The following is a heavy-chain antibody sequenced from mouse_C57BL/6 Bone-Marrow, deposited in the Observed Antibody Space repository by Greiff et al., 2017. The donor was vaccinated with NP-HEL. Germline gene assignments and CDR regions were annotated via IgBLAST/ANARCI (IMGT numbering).Heavy chain of an antibody. D-gene: IGHD2-4*01. CDR1: GYSITSGYY. V-gene: IGHV3-6*01. CDR3: ARDPIYYDNAGFAY. Sequence: EVKLQESGPGLVKPSQSLSLTCSVTGYSITSGYYWNWIRQFPGNKLEWMGYISYDGSNNYNPSLKNRISITRDTSKNQFFLKLNSVTTEDTATYYCARDPIYYDNAGFAYWGQGTLVTVSA. CDR2: ISYDGSN. J-gene: IGHJ3*01.